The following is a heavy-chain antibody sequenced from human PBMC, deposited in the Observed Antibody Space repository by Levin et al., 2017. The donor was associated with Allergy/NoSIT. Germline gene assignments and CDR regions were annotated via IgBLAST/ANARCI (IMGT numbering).Heavy chain of an antibody. D-gene: IGHD3-16*01. Sequence: SETLSLTCAVYGGSFSGYYWSWIRQSPGKGLEWIGEINHNENTKYNPSLKSRVTISVDTSKNQFSLKLSSVTAADTAVYYCARGGRTYVRVSWLDPWGQGTLVTVSS. CDR3: ARGGRTYVRVSWLDP. CDR1: GGSFSGYY. J-gene: IGHJ5*02. V-gene: IGHV4-34*01. CDR2: INHNENT.